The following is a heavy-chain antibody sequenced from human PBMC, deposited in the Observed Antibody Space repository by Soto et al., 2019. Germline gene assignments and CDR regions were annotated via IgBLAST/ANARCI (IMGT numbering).Heavy chain of an antibody. V-gene: IGHV1-3*01. J-gene: IGHJ5*02. D-gene: IGHD4-17*01. CDR2: INAGNGNT. CDR1: GYTFTTYA. CDR3: ARDWGTTTVSLNWFDP. Sequence: ASVKVSCKASGYTFTTYAMHWVRQAPGQRLEWMGWINAGNGNTKYSQKFQGRVTITRDTSASTVYMELSSLGSEDTAVYYCARDWGTTTVSLNWFDPWGQGTLVTVSS.